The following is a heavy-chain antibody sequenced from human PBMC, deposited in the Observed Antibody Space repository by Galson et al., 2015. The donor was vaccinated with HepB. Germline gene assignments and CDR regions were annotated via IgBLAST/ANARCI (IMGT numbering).Heavy chain of an antibody. CDR1: GNSFTSYW. CDR2: LYPGDSDT. D-gene: IGHD1-14*01. J-gene: IGHJ5*02. V-gene: IGHV5-51*01. CDR3: ARITSRKRGWFDP. Sequence: QSGAEVKKPGESLKISCKGSGNSFTSYWIGWVRQMPGKGLEWMGILYPGDSDTRYSPSFQGQVTISADKSISTAYLQWSRLKASYTAMYYCARITSRKRGWFDPWGQGTLVTVSS.